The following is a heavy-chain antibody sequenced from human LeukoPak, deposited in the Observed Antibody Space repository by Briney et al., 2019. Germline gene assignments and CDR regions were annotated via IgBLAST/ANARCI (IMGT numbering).Heavy chain of an antibody. CDR3: ARDNPVVGAKDYYYYGMDV. CDR1: GFTFSSYG. J-gene: IGHJ6*02. Sequence: GGSLRLSCAASGFTFSSYGMHWVRQAPGKGLEWVAVIWYDGSNKYYADSVKGRFTISRDNSKNTLYLQMNSLRAEDTAVYYCARDNPVVGAKDYYYYGMDVWGQGTTVTVSS. CDR2: IWYDGSNK. V-gene: IGHV3-33*01. D-gene: IGHD1-26*01.